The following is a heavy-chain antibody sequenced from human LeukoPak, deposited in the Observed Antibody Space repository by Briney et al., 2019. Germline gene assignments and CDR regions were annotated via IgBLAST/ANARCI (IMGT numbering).Heavy chain of an antibody. J-gene: IGHJ4*02. Sequence: GGSLRLSCAASGFTVSSNYMSWVRQAPGKGLEWVSVIYSGGSTYYADSVKGRFTISRDNSKNSLYLQMNSLRAEDTAVYYCARGGGRFLEWLLYYFDYWGQGTLVTVSS. V-gene: IGHV3-53*01. CDR2: IYSGGST. D-gene: IGHD3-3*01. CDR3: ARGGGRFLEWLLYYFDY. CDR1: GFTVSSNY.